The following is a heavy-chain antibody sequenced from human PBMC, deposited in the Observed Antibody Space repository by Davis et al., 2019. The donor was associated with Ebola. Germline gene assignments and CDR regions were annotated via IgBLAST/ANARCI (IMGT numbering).Heavy chain of an antibody. CDR3: ARARVGISYWFDP. Sequence: MPSETLSLTCTVSGGSISSGGYYWSWIRQHPGKGLEWIGYIYYSGSTYYNPSLKSRVTISLDTSKNQFSLKLSSVTAADTAVYYCARARVGISYWFDPWGQGTLVTVSS. V-gene: IGHV4-31*03. D-gene: IGHD2-21*01. CDR1: GGSISSGGYY. CDR2: IYYSGST. J-gene: IGHJ5*02.